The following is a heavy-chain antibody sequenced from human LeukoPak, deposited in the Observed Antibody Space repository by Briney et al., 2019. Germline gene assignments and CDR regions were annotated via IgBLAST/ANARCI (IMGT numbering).Heavy chain of an antibody. Sequence: GESLKISCKGSGYSFSTYWIGWVRQMPGKGLEWMGIIYPGDSDTRYSPSFQGQVTFSVDKSITTAYLQWNSLKASDTAMYYCAAHLGSQAYWGQGTLVTVSS. D-gene: IGHD3-10*01. V-gene: IGHV5-51*01. J-gene: IGHJ4*02. CDR3: AAHLGSQAY. CDR2: IYPGDSDT. CDR1: GYSFSTYW.